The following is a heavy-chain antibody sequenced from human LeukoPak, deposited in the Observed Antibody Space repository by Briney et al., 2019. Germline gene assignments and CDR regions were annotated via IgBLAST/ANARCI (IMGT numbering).Heavy chain of an antibody. CDR1: GGTFSSYA. CDR2: IIPILGIA. D-gene: IGHD5-12*01. V-gene: IGHV1-69*04. CDR3: ASRSWPSYYGMDV. Sequence: GASVKVSCKASGGTFSSYAISWVRQAPGQGLEWMGRIIPILGIANYAQKFQGRVTITADKSTSTAYMELSSLRSEETAVYYCASRSWPSYYGMDVWGQGTTVTVSS. J-gene: IGHJ6*02.